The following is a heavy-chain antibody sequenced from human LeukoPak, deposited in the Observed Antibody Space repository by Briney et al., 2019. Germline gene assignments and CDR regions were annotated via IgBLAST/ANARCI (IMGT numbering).Heavy chain of an antibody. V-gene: IGHV4-4*09. CDR2: IYTSGST. CDR1: GGSISSYY. CDR3: VSARGSSSSWEYYYYYMDV. Sequence: SETLSLTCTVSGGSISSYYWSWIRQPPGKGLEWIGYIYTSGSTNYNPSLKSRVTISVDTSKNQFSLKLSSVTAADTAVYYCVSARGSSSSWEYYYYYMDVWGKGTTVTVSS. D-gene: IGHD6-6*01. J-gene: IGHJ6*03.